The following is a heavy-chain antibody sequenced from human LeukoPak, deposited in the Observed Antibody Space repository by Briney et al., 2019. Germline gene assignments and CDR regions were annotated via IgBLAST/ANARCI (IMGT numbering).Heavy chain of an antibody. J-gene: IGHJ4*02. Sequence: SETLSLTCTVSGGSISSGDHYWSWIRQPPGKGLEWIGYIYYSGSTYYNPSLKSRVTISVDTSKNQFSLKLSSVTAADTAVYYCAREAEYGDYAFDYWGQGTLVTVSS. D-gene: IGHD4-17*01. V-gene: IGHV4-30-4*01. CDR3: AREAEYGDYAFDY. CDR1: GGSISSGDHY. CDR2: IYYSGST.